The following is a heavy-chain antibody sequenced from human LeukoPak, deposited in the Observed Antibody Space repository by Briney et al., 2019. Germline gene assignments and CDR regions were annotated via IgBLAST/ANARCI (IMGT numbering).Heavy chain of an antibody. CDR3: ARGRSLDY. J-gene: IGHJ4*02. Sequence: SETLSLTCSVSGGSISSYYWSWLRQPPGKGLEWIGYIYYSGSTNYNPSLKSRVTISVDTSKNQFSLKLSSVTAADTAVYYCARGRSLDYWGQGTLVTVSS. D-gene: IGHD5-24*01. CDR2: IYYSGST. CDR1: GGSISSYY. V-gene: IGHV4-59*01.